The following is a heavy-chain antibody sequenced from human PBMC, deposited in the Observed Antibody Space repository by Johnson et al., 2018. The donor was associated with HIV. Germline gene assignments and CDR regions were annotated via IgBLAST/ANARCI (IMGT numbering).Heavy chain of an antibody. J-gene: IGHJ3*02. CDR1: GFTFSSYA. Sequence: VQLVESGGSVVQPGRSLRLSCAASGFTFSSYAMHWVRQGRGKGLEWVSGIASACDTSSPGSVKGRFTVPRENAKNSLFLLMSSLRADDTAVYYCARVRRSGWFDNDAFDIWGQGTMVTVSS. V-gene: IGHV3-13*01. CDR3: ARVRRSGWFDNDAFDI. CDR2: IASACDT. D-gene: IGHD6-19*01.